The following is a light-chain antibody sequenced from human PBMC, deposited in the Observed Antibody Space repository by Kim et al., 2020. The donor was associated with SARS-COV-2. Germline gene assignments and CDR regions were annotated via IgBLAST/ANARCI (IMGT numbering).Light chain of an antibody. Sequence: SYELTQPPSVSVSPGQTANITCSGDNLGDKYACWYQQKPGQPPVVVIYEDNKRPLGIPERFSGSNSGNTATLTISGSQAMDEDDYYCQPWARSFADFGGG. J-gene: IGLJ2*01. CDR1: NLGDKY. CDR2: EDN. CDR3: QPWARSFAD. V-gene: IGLV3-1*01.